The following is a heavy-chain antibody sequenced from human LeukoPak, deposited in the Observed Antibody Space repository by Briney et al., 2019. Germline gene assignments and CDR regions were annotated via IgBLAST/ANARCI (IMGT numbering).Heavy chain of an antibody. CDR2: ISGSGGST. CDR3: AKRGITVVRGVTPPGYFDY. Sequence: GGSLRLSCAASGFTFSSYAMSWVRRAPGKGLEWVSAISGSGGSTYYADSVKGRFTISRDNSKNTLYLQMNSLRAEDTAVYYCAKRGITVVRGVTPPGYFDYWGQGTLVTVSS. D-gene: IGHD3-10*01. V-gene: IGHV3-23*01. CDR1: GFTFSSYA. J-gene: IGHJ4*02.